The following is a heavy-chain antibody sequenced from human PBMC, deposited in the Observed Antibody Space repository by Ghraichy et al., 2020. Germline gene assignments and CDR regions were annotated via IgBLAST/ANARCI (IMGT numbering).Heavy chain of an antibody. Sequence: SVKVSCKASGGTFSSYAISWVRQAPGQGLEWMGGIIPIFGTANYAQKFQGRVTITADESTSTAYMELSSLRSEDTAVYYCARNSGPLTTVTTVLDYWGQGTLVTVSS. J-gene: IGHJ4*02. CDR2: IIPIFGTA. CDR1: GGTFSSYA. CDR3: ARNSGPLTTVTTVLDY. V-gene: IGHV1-69*13. D-gene: IGHD4-17*01.